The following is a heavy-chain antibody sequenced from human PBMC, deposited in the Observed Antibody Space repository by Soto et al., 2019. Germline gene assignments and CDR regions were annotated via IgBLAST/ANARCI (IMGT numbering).Heavy chain of an antibody. J-gene: IGHJ6*02. CDR2: ISYDGSNK. D-gene: IGHD2-15*01. V-gene: IGHV3-30-3*01. Sequence: GGSLRLSCATSLFTFSHYALHCVRQPPCKWLLSLTFISYDGSNKYYADSVKGRFTISRDNSKNTLYLQMNSLRAEDTAVYYCARGMVDCSGGSCYGEDYYYYYGMDVWGQGTTVTVSS. CDR1: LFTFSHYA. CDR3: ARGMVDCSGGSCYGEDYYYYYGMDV.